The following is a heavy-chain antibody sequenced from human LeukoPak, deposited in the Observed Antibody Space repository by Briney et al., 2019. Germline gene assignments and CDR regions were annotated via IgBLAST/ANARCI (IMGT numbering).Heavy chain of an antibody. CDR1: GGSISSYY. Sequence: PSETLSLTCTVSGGSISSYYWSWIRQPPGKGLEWIGYIYYSGSTNYNPSLKSRVTISVDTSRNQFSLKLSSVTAADTAVYYCARDITGLFDYWGQGTLVTVSS. J-gene: IGHJ4*02. CDR2: IYYSGST. V-gene: IGHV4-59*01. D-gene: IGHD1-20*01. CDR3: ARDITGLFDY.